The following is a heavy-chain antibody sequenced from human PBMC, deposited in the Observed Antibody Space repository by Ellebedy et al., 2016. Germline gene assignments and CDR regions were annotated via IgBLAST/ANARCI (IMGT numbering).Heavy chain of an antibody. J-gene: IGHJ6*03. CDR1: GGTFSSYA. Sequence: SVKVSXXASGGTFSSYAISWVRQAPGQGLEWMGGIIPIFGTANYAQKFQGRVTITADESTSTAYMELSSLRSEDTAVYYCAGPYFGYDSPNYYYYYMDVWGKGTTVTVSS. CDR2: IIPIFGTA. CDR3: AGPYFGYDSPNYYYYYMDV. D-gene: IGHD5-12*01. V-gene: IGHV1-69*13.